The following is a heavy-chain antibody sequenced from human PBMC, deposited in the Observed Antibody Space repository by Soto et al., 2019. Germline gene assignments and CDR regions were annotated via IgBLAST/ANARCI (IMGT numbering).Heavy chain of an antibody. J-gene: IGHJ4*02. V-gene: IGHV4-34*01. CDR1: GGSFSGYY. Sequence: ETLSLTCAVYGGSFSGYYWSWIRQPPGKGLEWIGEINHSGSTNYNPSLKSRVTISVDTSKNQFSLKLSSVTAADTAVYYCARGATHYDILTGLDYWGQGTLVTVSS. CDR3: ARGATHYDILTGLDY. D-gene: IGHD3-9*01. CDR2: INHSGST.